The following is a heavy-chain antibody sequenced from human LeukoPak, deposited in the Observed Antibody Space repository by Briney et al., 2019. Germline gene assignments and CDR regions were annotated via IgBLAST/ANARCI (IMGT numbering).Heavy chain of an antibody. J-gene: IGHJ4*02. D-gene: IGHD2-2*01. CDR3: ARDSTHCSSTSCCFDY. V-gene: IGHV3-48*03. Sequence: GGSLRLSCAASGFTFSSYEMNWVRQAPGKGLEWVSYISSSGSTIYYADSVKGRFTISRDNAKNSLYLQMNSLRAEDTAVYYCARDSTHCSSTSCCFDYWGQGTLVTVSS. CDR2: ISSSGSTI. CDR1: GFTFSSYE.